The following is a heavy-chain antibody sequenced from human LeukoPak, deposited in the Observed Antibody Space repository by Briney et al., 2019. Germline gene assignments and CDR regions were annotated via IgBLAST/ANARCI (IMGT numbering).Heavy chain of an antibody. CDR3: ARGRRDNYYSAAAY. CDR2: ISATGGSS. Sequence: PGGSLRLSCAASGFTFSTYAMGWVRQAPGKGLKWVSAISATGGSSHYADSVKGRFTISRDNSNNMLYLQMNSLRAEDTALYYCARGRRDNYYSAAAYWGQGALVTVSS. V-gene: IGHV3-23*01. J-gene: IGHJ4*02. CDR1: GFTFSTYA. D-gene: IGHD3-10*01.